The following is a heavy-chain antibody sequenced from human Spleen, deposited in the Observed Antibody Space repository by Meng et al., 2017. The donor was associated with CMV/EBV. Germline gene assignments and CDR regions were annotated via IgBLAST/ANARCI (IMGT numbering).Heavy chain of an antibody. CDR2: SSAYNGNT. CDR1: GYTFTSYG. V-gene: IGHV1-18*01. Sequence: ASVKVSCKASGYTFTSYGISWVRQAPGQGLEWMGWSSAYNGNTNYAQKFQGRVTMTTDTSTSIAYMELRSLGSDDTAVYYCAYSSSFHYYGMDVWGQGTTVTVSS. D-gene: IGHD6-6*01. CDR3: AYSSSFHYYGMDV. J-gene: IGHJ6*02.